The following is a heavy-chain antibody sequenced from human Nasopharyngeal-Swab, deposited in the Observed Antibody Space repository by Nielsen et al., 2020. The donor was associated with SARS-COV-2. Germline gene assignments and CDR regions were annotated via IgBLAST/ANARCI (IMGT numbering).Heavy chain of an antibody. V-gene: IGHV4-34*01. D-gene: IGHD5-12*01. Sequence: GSLRLSCAVYGGSFSGYYWSWIRQPPGKGLEWIGEINHSGSTNYNPSLKSRVTISVDTSKNQFSLRLISVTAADTAVYYCARASDFEYSGHATYGMDVWGQGTTVTVSS. J-gene: IGHJ6*02. CDR3: ARASDFEYSGHATYGMDV. CDR1: GGSFSGYY. CDR2: INHSGST.